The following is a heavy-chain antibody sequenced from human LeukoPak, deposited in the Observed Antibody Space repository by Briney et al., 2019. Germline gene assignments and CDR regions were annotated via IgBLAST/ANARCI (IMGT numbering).Heavy chain of an antibody. V-gene: IGHV3-9*01. J-gene: IGHJ4*02. Sequence: SLRLSCAASGFTFDDYAMFWVRQAPGKGLERVSGISWNSGSIVYADSVKGRFTISRDNAKNSLYLQMNSLSAEDTALYYCAKDINVMGLGILDYWGQGTLVTVSS. CDR1: GFTFDDYA. D-gene: IGHD7-27*01. CDR2: ISWNSGSI. CDR3: AKDINVMGLGILDY.